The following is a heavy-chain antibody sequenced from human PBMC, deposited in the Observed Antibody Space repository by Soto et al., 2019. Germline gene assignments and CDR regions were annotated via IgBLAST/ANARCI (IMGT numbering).Heavy chain of an antibody. J-gene: IGHJ4*02. CDR3: AAASCSSSGCYCLDH. CDR1: VFSISGVYYD. CDR2: IYYSAT. Sequence: SETLSLTCTFSVFSISGVYYDLSCIRQPPWNGLDLVVYIYYSATYHNPSLKSGVIISVDTSKNQFSLQLSSVTAADTAVYYCAAASCSSSGCYCLDHWGQGTLVTVSS. V-gene: IGHV4-30-4*01. D-gene: IGHD2-2*01.